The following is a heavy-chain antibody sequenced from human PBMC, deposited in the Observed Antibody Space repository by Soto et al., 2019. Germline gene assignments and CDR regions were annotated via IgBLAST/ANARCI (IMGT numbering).Heavy chain of an antibody. CDR1: GFTFSSYE. D-gene: IGHD5-12*01. Sequence: VGSLRLSCAASGFTFSSYEMNWVRQAPGKGLEWVSYISSSGSTIYYADSVKGRFTISRDNAKNSLYLQMNSLRAEDTAVYYCARVATGRFDYWGQGTLVTVSS. CDR3: ARVATGRFDY. CDR2: ISSSGSTI. J-gene: IGHJ4*02. V-gene: IGHV3-48*03.